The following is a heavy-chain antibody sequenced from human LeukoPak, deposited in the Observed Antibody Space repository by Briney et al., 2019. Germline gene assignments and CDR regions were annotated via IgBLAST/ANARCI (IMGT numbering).Heavy chain of an antibody. V-gene: IGHV3-30-3*01. Sequence: PGRSLRLSCTASGFTFSAYAMHWVRQAPGKGLEWVAVISYDGSNKYYADSVKGRFTISRDNSKNTLYLQMNSLRAEDTAVYYCVPPSTVTTRGFDYWGQGTLVTVSS. D-gene: IGHD4-17*01. CDR3: VPPSTVTTRGFDY. CDR2: ISYDGSNK. J-gene: IGHJ4*02. CDR1: GFTFSAYA.